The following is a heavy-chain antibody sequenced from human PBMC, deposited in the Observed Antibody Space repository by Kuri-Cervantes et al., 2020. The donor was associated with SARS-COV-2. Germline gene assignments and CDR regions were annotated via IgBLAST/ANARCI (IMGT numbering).Heavy chain of an antibody. CDR2: IYYSGST. J-gene: IGHJ4*02. CDR1: GGSISSSSYY. Sequence: LSCTVSGGSISSSSYYWGWIRQPPGKGLEWIGSIYYSGSTYYNPSLKSRVTISVDTSKNQFSLKLSSVTAADTAVYYCARVPIAAPEYWGQGTLVTVSS. V-gene: IGHV4-39*01. CDR3: ARVPIAAPEY. D-gene: IGHD6-13*01.